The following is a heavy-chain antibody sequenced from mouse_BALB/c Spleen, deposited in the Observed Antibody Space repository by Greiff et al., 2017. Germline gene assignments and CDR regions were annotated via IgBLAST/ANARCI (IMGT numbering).Heavy chain of an antibody. J-gene: IGHJ3*01. CDR3: ARDRDA. V-gene: IGHV5-6-3*01. CDR1: GFTFSSYG. Sequence: EVKLVESGGGLVQPGGSLKLSCAASGFTFSSYGMSWVRQTPDKRLELVATINSNGGSTYYPDSVKGRFTISRDNAKNTLYLQMSSLKSEDTAMYYCARDRDAWGQGTLVTVSA. CDR2: INSNGGST. D-gene: IGHD3-3*01.